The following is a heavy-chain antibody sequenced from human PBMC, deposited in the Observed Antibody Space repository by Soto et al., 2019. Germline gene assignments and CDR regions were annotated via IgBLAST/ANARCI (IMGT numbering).Heavy chain of an antibody. V-gene: IGHV4-39*01. CDR3: ARRYDWLYFDY. CDR1: GDSISSSNYF. J-gene: IGHJ4*02. Sequence: SETLSLTCTVSGDSISSSNYFWGWIRQPPGKGLEWIGTIFYSGSTYYNPSLKSRVTISVDTSKNQFSLRLISVTAADTALYYCARRYDWLYFDYWGQGSLVT. D-gene: IGHD3-9*01. CDR2: IFYSGST.